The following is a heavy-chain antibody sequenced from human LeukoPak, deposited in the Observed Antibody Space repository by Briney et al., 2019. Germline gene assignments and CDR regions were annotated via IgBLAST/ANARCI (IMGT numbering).Heavy chain of an antibody. V-gene: IGHV4-39*01. CDR2: IYYSGST. CDR1: GGSISSSSYY. CDR3: ARQDDYYYYGMDV. J-gene: IGHJ6*02. Sequence: PSETLSLTCTVSGGSISSSSYYWGGIGQPPGKGREWIGSIYYSGSTYYNPSLKSRVTISVDTSQNQFSLKLSSVTAADTAVYYCARQDDYYYYGMDVWGQGTTVTVSS.